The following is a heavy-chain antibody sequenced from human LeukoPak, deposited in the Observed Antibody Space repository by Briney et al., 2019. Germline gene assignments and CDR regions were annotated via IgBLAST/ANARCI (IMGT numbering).Heavy chain of an antibody. CDR1: GFTFTSYA. D-gene: IGHD4-11*01. CDR2: ISYGGSNK. Sequence: PGRSLRLSCTASGFTFTSYAMHWVRQAPGKGLEWVAVISYGGSNKYYADSVKGRFTISRDNSKNTLYLQMNSLRAEDTAVYYCASGMKIATTSLQYSYCFDYWGQGTLVTVSS. V-gene: IGHV3-30*04. J-gene: IGHJ4*02. CDR3: ASGMKIATTSLQYSYCFDY.